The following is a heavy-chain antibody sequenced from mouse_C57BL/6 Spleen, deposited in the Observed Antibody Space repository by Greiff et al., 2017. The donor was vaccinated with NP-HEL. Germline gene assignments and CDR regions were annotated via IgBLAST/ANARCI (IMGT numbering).Heavy chain of an antibody. CDR3: ARQDTTAAPYWYFDV. D-gene: IGHD1-2*01. J-gene: IGHJ1*03. CDR2: ISGGGGNT. CDR1: GFTFSSYT. V-gene: IGHV5-9*01. Sequence: EVMLVESGGGLVKPGGSLKLSCAASGFTFSSYTMSWVRQTPEKRLEWVATISGGGGNTSYPDSVKGRFTISRDNAKNTRYLQMSSLRSEDTALYYCARQDTTAAPYWYFDVWGTGTTVTVSS.